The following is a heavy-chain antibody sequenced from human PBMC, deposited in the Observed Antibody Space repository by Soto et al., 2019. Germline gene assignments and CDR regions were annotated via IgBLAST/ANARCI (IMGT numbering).Heavy chain of an antibody. CDR3: VRDDYSDYDNWFHP. J-gene: IGHJ5*02. V-gene: IGHV3-7*03. CDR1: GFTFSRHW. D-gene: IGHD5-12*01. Sequence: GGSLRLSCAGSGFTFSRHWMSWVRQAPGKGLEWVANIKQDGSEKNYVNSVKGRFTISRDNANNSMSLQLNSLRVDDTAVYYCVRDDYSDYDNWFHPWGQGTRVPVYS. CDR2: IKQDGSEK.